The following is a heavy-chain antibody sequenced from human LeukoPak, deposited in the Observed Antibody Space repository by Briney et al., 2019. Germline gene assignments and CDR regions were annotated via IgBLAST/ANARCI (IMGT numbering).Heavy chain of an antibody. CDR3: ARKRGGSWYEYYFDY. D-gene: IGHD6-13*01. V-gene: IGHV1-2*04. Sequence: ASVKVSCKASGYTFTGYYMHWVRQAPGQGLEWMGRINPNSGGTNYAQKFQGWVTMTRDTSISTAYMELSRLRSDDTAVYYCARKRGGSWYEYYFDYWGQGTLVTVSS. CDR2: INPNSGGT. J-gene: IGHJ4*02. CDR1: GYTFTGYY.